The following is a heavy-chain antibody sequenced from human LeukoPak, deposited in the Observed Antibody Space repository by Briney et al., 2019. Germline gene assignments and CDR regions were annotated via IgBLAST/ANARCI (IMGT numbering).Heavy chain of an antibody. V-gene: IGHV3-30*04. Sequence: GGSLRLSCAASGFTFSSYAMHWVRQAPGKGLEWVAVISYDGSNKYYADSVKGRFTISRDNSKNTLYLQMNSLRAEDTAVYYCARAWYNWILGYWGQGTLVTVSS. D-gene: IGHD1-1*01. CDR3: ARAWYNWILGY. J-gene: IGHJ4*02. CDR2: ISYDGSNK. CDR1: GFTFSSYA.